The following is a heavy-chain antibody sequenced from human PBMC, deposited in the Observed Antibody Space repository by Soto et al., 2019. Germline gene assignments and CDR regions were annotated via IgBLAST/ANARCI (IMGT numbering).Heavy chain of an antibody. J-gene: IGHJ6*03. D-gene: IGHD2-8*01. Sequence: QVQLVQSGAEVKKPGASVKVSCKASGYTFTGYYMHWVRQAPGQGLEWMGWINPNSGGTNYAQKFQGWVTMTRDTSISTAYMELSRLRSDDTAVYYCARDNGLAHRDYYYYMDVWGKGTTVTVSS. CDR3: ARDNGLAHRDYYYYMDV. CDR2: INPNSGGT. CDR1: GYTFTGYY. V-gene: IGHV1-2*04.